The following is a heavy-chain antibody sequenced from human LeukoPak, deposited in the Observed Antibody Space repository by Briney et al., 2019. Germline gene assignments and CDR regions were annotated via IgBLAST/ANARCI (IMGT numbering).Heavy chain of an antibody. D-gene: IGHD3-10*01. J-gene: IGHJ4*02. CDR2: INHSGST. V-gene: IGHV4-34*01. CDR1: GGSFSGYY. Sequence: PSETLSLTCAVYGGSFSGYYWSWIRQPPGKGLEWIGEINHSGSTFYNPSLTSRVRMSIDTSKNHFSLELNSVTAADTAVYYCARGGDGARLGYRGRGTLVTVSS. CDR3: ARGGDGARLGY.